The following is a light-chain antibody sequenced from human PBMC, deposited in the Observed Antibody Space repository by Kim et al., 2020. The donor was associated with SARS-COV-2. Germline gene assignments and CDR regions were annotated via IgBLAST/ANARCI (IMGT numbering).Light chain of an antibody. CDR2: CDG. J-gene: IGLJ2*01. CDR1: VGVIKG. CDR3: QVWDSDSDHAV. Sequence: PGNAAKLSCGGNVGVIKGMHWYQQKPGQAPVLIIYCDGARPSGFPERFSGSNSANTATLTISRVEAGDEADYYCQVWDSDSDHAVFGGGTKVTVL. V-gene: IGLV3-21*04.